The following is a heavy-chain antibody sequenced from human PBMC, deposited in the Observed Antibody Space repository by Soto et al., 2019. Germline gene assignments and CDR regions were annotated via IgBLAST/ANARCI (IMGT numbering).Heavy chain of an antibody. CDR1: GLNCHDFA. Sequence: SLKLSCVGTGLNCHDFAMHWVRQAPGKGLEWVSGITWNSRVLAYADSVKGRFTISRDNARNSLYLQMDSLRDEDTALYYCAKGRYDFWSPYYFDSWGQGTLVTVSS. CDR2: ITWNSRVL. J-gene: IGHJ4*02. CDR3: AKGRYDFWSPYYFDS. V-gene: IGHV3-9*01. D-gene: IGHD3-3*01.